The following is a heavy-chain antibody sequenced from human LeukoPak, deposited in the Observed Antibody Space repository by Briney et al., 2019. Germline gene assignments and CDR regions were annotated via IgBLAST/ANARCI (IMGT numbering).Heavy chain of an antibody. CDR2: IIPIFGTP. Sequence: ASVKVSCKASGGTFRTYSVTWVRQAPGQGLEWIGGIIPIFGTPNYAQKFQGRVKVTTDDATGTAYMELSSPMSEDTAIYYCARADRYHFYLDVWGKGTPVTVSS. J-gene: IGHJ6*03. CDR1: GGTFRTYS. V-gene: IGHV1-69*05. CDR3: ARADRYHFYLDV.